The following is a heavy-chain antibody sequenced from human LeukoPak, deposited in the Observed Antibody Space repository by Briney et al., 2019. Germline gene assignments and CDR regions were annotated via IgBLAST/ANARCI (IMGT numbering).Heavy chain of an antibody. Sequence: GGSLRLSCAASGFTFSSFGVHWVRQAPGKGLEWVAVISYDGSNKYYADSVKGRFTMSRDNSQNTLYLQMNSLRLEDTAVYYCGRLMGGYDSYFYGMDVWGQGTTVTVSS. V-gene: IGHV3-30*03. D-gene: IGHD5-12*01. CDR1: GFTFSSFG. CDR2: ISYDGSNK. J-gene: IGHJ6*02. CDR3: GRLMGGYDSYFYGMDV.